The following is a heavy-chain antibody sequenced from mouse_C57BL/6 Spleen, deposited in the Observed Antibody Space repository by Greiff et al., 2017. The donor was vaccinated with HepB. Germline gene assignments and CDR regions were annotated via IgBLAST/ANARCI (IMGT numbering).Heavy chain of an antibody. J-gene: IGHJ1*03. CDR2: ISSGGDYI. D-gene: IGHD2-10*02. CDR3: TRGGYGKGWYFDV. V-gene: IGHV5-9-1*02. CDR1: GFTFSSYA. Sequence: EVQLVESGEGLVKPGGSLKLSCAASGFTFSSYAMSWVRQTPEKRLEWVAYISSGGDYIYYADTVKGRFTISRDNARNTLYLQMSSLKSEDTAMYYCTRGGYGKGWYFDVWGTGTTVTVSS.